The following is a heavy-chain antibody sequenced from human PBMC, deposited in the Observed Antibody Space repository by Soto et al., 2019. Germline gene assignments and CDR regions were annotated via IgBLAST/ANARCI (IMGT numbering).Heavy chain of an antibody. Sequence: PSETLSLTCTVSGGSISSSSYYWGWIRQPPGKGLEWIGSIYYSGSTYYNPSLKSRVTISVDTSKNQFSLKLSSVTAADTAVYYCARHLGSYSSSWYLDYWGQGTLVTVSS. V-gene: IGHV4-39*01. CDR2: IYYSGST. J-gene: IGHJ4*02. CDR3: ARHLGSYSSSWYLDY. D-gene: IGHD6-13*01. CDR1: GGSISSSSYY.